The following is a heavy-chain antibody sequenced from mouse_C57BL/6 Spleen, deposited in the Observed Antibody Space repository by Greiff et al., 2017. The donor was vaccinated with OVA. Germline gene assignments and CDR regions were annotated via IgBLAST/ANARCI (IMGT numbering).Heavy chain of an antibody. J-gene: IGHJ3*01. V-gene: IGHV5-12*01. CDR1: GFTFSDYY. CDR2: ISNGGGST. CDR3: ARHNYGSPFAY. D-gene: IGHD1-1*01. Sequence: EVKLMESGGGLVQPGGSLKLSCAASGFTFSDYYMYWVRQTPEKRLEWVAYISNGGGSTYYPDTVKGRFTISRDNAKNTLYLQMSRLKSEDTAMYYCARHNYGSPFAYGGQGTLVTVSA.